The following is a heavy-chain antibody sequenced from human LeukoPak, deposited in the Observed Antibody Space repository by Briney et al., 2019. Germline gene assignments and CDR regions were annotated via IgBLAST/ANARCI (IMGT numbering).Heavy chain of an antibody. CDR3: ATDPGYSSTTTFDY. Sequence: ASVKVSCKVSGYTLTELSMHWVRQAPGKGLEWMGGFDPEDGETIYAQKFQGRVTMTEDTSTDTAYMELSSLRSEDTAVYYCATDPGYSSTTTFDYWGQGTLVTVPS. V-gene: IGHV1-24*01. CDR2: FDPEDGET. D-gene: IGHD6-13*01. CDR1: GYTLTELS. J-gene: IGHJ4*02.